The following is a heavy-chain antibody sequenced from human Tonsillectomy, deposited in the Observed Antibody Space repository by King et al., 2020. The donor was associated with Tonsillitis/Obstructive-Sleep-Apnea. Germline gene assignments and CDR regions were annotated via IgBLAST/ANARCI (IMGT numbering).Heavy chain of an antibody. CDR1: GFTFSSYG. CDR3: AKDLRESRPVPDY. CDR2: ISGSGGDT. D-gene: IGHD3-10*01. Sequence: VQLVESGGGLVQSGGSLRLSCVASGFTFSSYGMNWVRQDPGKGLEWVSGISGSGGDTYYADSVKGRFTISRDNSKNTLWLQMNSLRAEDTAVNYCAKDLRESRPVPDYWDQGTLVTVSS. V-gene: IGHV3-23*04. J-gene: IGHJ4*02.